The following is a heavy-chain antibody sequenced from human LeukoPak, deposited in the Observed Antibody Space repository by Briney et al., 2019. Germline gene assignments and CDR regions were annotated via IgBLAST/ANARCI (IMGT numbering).Heavy chain of an antibody. V-gene: IGHV3-53*01. CDR3: VRGFRGYSFDY. Sequence: GGSLRLSCAASGFTVSNNYMTWVRQAPGKGLEWVSLISTGSSPYYTDSVKGRFTISRDNSKNTLFLQMNSLRAEDTAVYYCVRGFRGYSFDYWGQGTLVTVSS. J-gene: IGHJ4*02. CDR2: ISTGSSP. CDR1: GFTVSNNY.